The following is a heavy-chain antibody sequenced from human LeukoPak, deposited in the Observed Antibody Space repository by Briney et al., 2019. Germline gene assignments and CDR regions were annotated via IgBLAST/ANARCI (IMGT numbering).Heavy chain of an antibody. CDR3: ARVYDFWSDFYYYMDV. Sequence: ASVKVSCKASSYTFTSYGISWVRQAPGQGLEWMGWISAYNGNTNYAQKLQGRVTMTTDTSTSTAYMELRSLRSDDTAVYYCARVYDFWSDFYYYMDVWGKGTTVTVSS. D-gene: IGHD3-3*01. J-gene: IGHJ6*03. CDR1: SYTFTSYG. CDR2: ISAYNGNT. V-gene: IGHV1-18*01.